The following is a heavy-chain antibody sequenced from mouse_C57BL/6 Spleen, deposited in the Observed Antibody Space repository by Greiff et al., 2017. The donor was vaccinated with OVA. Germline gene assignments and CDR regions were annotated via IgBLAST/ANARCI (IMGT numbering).Heavy chain of an antibody. Sequence: QVQLQQSGAELVRPGASVTLSCTASGYTFTDYEMHWVKQTPVHGLEWIGAIDPETGGTSYNQKFKGKAILTADKSSSTAYMELRSLTAEDSAVYYCTSSGAYWGQGTLVTVSA. CDR2: IDPETGGT. J-gene: IGHJ3*01. V-gene: IGHV1-15*01. CDR1: GYTFTDYE. CDR3: TSSGAY.